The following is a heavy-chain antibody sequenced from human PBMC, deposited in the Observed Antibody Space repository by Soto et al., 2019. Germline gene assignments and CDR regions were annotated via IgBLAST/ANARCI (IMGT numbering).Heavy chain of an antibody. D-gene: IGHD6-13*01. CDR2: IRTGGSSV. J-gene: IGHJ4*02. CDR1: GFTFSSYS. Sequence: KPGGSLRLSCAASGFTFSSYSMNWVRLAPGKGLEWVSSIRTGGSSVYYPDSVKGRFTISRDDAKSSLYLQMDSLTAEDTAVYYCARARTNWYNDYWGQGALVTVSS. V-gene: IGHV3-21*01. CDR3: ARARTNWYNDY.